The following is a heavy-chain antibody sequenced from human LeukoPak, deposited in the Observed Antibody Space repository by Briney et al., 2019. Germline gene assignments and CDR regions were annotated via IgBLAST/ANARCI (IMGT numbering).Heavy chain of an antibody. D-gene: IGHD6-13*01. Sequence: GASVKVSCKASGCTFTSYGINWVRQAPGQGLEWMGWINTNSGGTIYSQKFQGRITMTRDPSITTAYMELSSLRSDDTAVYYCARDYSTSSWDNWGQGTLVTVSS. J-gene: IGHJ4*02. CDR2: INTNSGGT. CDR3: ARDYSTSSWDN. V-gene: IGHV1-2*02. CDR1: GCTFTSYG.